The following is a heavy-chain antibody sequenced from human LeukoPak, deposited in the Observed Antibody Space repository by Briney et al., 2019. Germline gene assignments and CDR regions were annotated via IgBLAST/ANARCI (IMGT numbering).Heavy chain of an antibody. Sequence: PSETLSLTCAVYGGSFSGYYWSWIRQPPGKGLEWIGEINHSGSTNYNPSLKSRVTISVDTSKNQFSLKLSSVTAADTAVYYCARVYSSGSRAFQHWGQGTLVTVSS. D-gene: IGHD6-19*01. CDR2: INHSGST. J-gene: IGHJ1*01. V-gene: IGHV4-34*01. CDR1: GGSFSGYY. CDR3: ARVYSSGSRAFQH.